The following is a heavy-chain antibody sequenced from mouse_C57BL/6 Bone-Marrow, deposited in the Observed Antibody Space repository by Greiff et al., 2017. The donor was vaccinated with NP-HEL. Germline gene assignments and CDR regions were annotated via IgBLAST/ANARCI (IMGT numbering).Heavy chain of an antibody. CDR2: ISYDGSN. CDR1: GYSITSGYY. J-gene: IGHJ2*02. V-gene: IGHV3-6*01. Sequence: VQLKESGPGLVKPSQSLSLTCSVTGYSITSGYYWNWIRQFPGNKLEWMGYISYDGSNNYNPSLKNRISITRDTSKNQFFLKLNSVTNEDTATYYCAGTETIDYWGQGTSLTVSS. CDR3: AGTETIDY.